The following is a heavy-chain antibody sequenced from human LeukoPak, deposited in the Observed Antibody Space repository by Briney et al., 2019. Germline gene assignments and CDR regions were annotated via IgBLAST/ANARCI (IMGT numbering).Heavy chain of an antibody. Sequence: SETLSLTCTVSGGSITSSSYYWGWIRQPPGKGLEWIGSIYYSGNTYYNPSLKSRVTISGDTSKNQFSLNLSSVTAADTAVYYCARDLGVVPAWGWFDPWGQGTPVTVSS. CDR2: IYYSGNT. J-gene: IGHJ5*02. V-gene: IGHV4-39*07. D-gene: IGHD2-2*01. CDR3: ARDLGVVPAWGWFDP. CDR1: GGSITSSSYY.